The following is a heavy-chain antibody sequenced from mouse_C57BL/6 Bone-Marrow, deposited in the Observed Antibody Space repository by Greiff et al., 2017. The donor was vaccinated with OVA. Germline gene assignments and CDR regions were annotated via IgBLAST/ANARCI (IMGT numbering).Heavy chain of an antibody. CDR1: GFSLTSYG. CDR3: AKTGSSGTGFAY. CDR2: IWRGGST. Sequence: VKLMESGPGLVQPSQSLSITCTVSGFSLTSYGVHWVRQSPGKGLEWLGVIWRGGSTDYNAAFMSRLSITKDNSKSQVFFKMNSLQADDTAIYYCAKTGSSGTGFAYWGQGTLVTVSA. D-gene: IGHD3-2*02. V-gene: IGHV2-5*01. J-gene: IGHJ3*01.